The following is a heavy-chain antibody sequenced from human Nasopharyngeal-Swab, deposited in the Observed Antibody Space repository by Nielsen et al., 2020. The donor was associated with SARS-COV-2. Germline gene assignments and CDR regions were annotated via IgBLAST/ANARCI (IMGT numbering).Heavy chain of an antibody. J-gene: IGHJ6*03. CDR2: IKQDGSEK. V-gene: IGHV3-7*03. D-gene: IGHD2-21*02. CDR3: ARGPPIVVLTAILPDYYYLDV. Sequence: GALKISCAASGFTFSSYWMTWVRQAPGKGLEWVANIKQDGSEKYSVDSVKGRFTISRDNARNSLYLQMNSLRAEDTAVYYCARGPPIVVLTAILPDYYYLDVWGKGTTVTVSS. CDR1: GFTFSSYW.